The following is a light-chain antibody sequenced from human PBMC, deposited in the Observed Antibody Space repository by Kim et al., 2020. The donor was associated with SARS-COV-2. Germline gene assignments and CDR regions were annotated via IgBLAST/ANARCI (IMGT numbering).Light chain of an antibody. J-gene: IGLJ3*02. CDR1: SGHSNYA. CDR2: VNSDGSH. CDR3: QTWGTGIWV. Sequence: QPVLTQSPSASASLGASVKLTCTLSSGHSNYAIAWHQLQPEKGPRYLMKVNSDGSHIKGDGIPDRFSGSSSGAERYLTISSLQSEDEADYYCQTWGTGIWVFGGGTKVTVL. V-gene: IGLV4-69*01.